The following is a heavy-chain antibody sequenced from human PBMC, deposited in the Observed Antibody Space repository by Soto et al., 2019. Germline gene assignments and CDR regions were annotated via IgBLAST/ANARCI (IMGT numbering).Heavy chain of an antibody. Sequence: GGSLRLSCAASGFTFSSDWMHWVRQAPGKGLEWVSVIYSGGSTYYADSVKGRFTISRHNSKNTLYLQMNSLRAEDTAVYYCARGLIIDYWGQGTLVTVSS. D-gene: IGHD3-10*01. J-gene: IGHJ4*02. CDR1: GFTFSSDW. CDR3: ARGLIIDY. CDR2: IYSGGST. V-gene: IGHV3-53*04.